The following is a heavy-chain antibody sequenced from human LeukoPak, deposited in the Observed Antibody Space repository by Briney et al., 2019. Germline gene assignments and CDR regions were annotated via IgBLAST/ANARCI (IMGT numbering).Heavy chain of an antibody. D-gene: IGHD2-2*01. CDR2: INSDGSST. CDR1: GFTFSSYW. Sequence: GGSLRLSCAASGFTFSSYWMYWVRQAPGKGLVWVSRINSDGSSTSYADSVKGRFTSSRDNAKNTLYLQMNSLRAEDTAVYYCASIVVYCSSISCYDYWGQGTLVTVSS. CDR3: ASIVVYCSSISCYDY. V-gene: IGHV3-74*01. J-gene: IGHJ4*02.